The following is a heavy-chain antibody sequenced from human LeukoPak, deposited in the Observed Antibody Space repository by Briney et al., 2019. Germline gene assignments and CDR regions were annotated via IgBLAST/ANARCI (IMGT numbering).Heavy chain of an antibody. D-gene: IGHD3-3*01. V-gene: IGHV4-34*01. CDR2: INHSGST. J-gene: IGHJ3*02. CDR1: GGSFSGYY. Sequence: PSETLSLTCAVYGGSFSGYYWSWIRQPPGKGLEWIGEINHSGSTNYNPSLKSRVTISVDTSKNQFSLKLSSVTAADTAVYYCARAYYDFWSGYYTGPDAFDIWGQGTMVTVSS. CDR3: ARAYYDFWSGYYTGPDAFDI.